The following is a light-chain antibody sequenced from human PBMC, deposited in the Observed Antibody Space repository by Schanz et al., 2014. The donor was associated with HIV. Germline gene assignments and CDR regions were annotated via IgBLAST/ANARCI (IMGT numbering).Light chain of an antibody. J-gene: IGLJ2*01. V-gene: IGLV2-8*01. CDR1: SRDIGSYNF. Sequence: QSALTQPPSASGSPGQSVTISCTGTSRDIGSYNFVSWYQHHPAEPPKLIIYEVNKRPSGVPNRFSGSKSGNTASLAISGLQAEDEADYYCQSHDNNLSGSGVFGGGTKLTVL. CDR2: EVN. CDR3: QSHDNNLSGSGV.